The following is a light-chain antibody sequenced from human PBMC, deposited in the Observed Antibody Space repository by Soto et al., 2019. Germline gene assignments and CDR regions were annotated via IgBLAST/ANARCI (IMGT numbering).Light chain of an antibody. J-gene: IGLJ2*01. CDR1: SSDVGAYNY. Sequence: QSALTQPASVSGSPGQSITISCTGTSSDVGAYNYVSWCQHHPGKSPKLLIYEVSNRPSGVSNRFSGSKSGNTASLTISGLQTEDEAYYYCTSHTTSSTWVFGGGTKVTVL. CDR3: TSHTTSSTWV. V-gene: IGLV2-14*01. CDR2: EVS.